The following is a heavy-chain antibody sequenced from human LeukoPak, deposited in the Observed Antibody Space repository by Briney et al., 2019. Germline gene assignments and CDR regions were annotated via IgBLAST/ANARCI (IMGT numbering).Heavy chain of an antibody. D-gene: IGHD4-17*01. CDR1: GYSFTSYW. CDR2: IYPGDSDT. Sequence: GESLKISFKGSGYSFTSYWIGWVRQMPGKGLELIGIIYPGDSDTRYSPSFQGQVTISADKSISTAYLQWSSLKDSDTDMYYCARHKATVTQPDYYYGMDVWGQGTTVTVSS. V-gene: IGHV5-51*01. CDR3: ARHKATVTQPDYYYGMDV. J-gene: IGHJ6*02.